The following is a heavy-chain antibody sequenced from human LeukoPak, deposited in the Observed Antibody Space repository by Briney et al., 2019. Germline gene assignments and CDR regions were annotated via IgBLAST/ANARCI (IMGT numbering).Heavy chain of an antibody. J-gene: IGHJ6*02. Sequence: PSETLSLTCTVSGGSVSSGSYYWSWIRQPPGKGLEWIGYIYYSGSTNYNPSLKSRVTISVDTSKNQFSLKLSSVTAADTAVYYCAREKVEMATIFYYYGMDVWGQGTTVTVSS. CDR3: AREKVEMATIFYYYGMDV. CDR2: IYYSGST. CDR1: GGSVSSGSYY. V-gene: IGHV4-61*01. D-gene: IGHD5-24*01.